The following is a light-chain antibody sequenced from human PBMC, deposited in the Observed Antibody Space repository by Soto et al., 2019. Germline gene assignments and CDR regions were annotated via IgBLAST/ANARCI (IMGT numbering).Light chain of an antibody. CDR3: CSYAGTSHV. V-gene: IGLV2-23*01. CDR1: SSDVGSYNL. J-gene: IGLJ1*01. CDR2: EGT. Sequence: QSVLTQPASVSGSPGQSVTISCTGTSSDVGSYNLVSWYQQHPGKAPKLLIYEGTKRPSGLSNRFSGSKSGNTASLRISGLQAEDEAHYYCCSYAGTSHVFGTGTQLTVL.